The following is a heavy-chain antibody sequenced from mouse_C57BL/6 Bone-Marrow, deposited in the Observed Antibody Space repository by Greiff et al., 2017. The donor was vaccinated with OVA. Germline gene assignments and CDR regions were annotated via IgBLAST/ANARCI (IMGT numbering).Heavy chain of an antibody. CDR2: IDPENGDT. CDR1: GFNIKDDY. J-gene: IGHJ3*01. V-gene: IGHV14-4*01. CDR3: ASSQTAQASSWFAY. Sequence: VQLKQSGAELVRPGASVKLSCTASGFNIKDDYMHWVKQRPEQGLEWIGWIDPENGDTEYASKFQGKATITADTSSNTAYLQLSSLTSEDTAVYYCASSQTAQASSWFAYWGQGTLVTVSA. D-gene: IGHD3-2*02.